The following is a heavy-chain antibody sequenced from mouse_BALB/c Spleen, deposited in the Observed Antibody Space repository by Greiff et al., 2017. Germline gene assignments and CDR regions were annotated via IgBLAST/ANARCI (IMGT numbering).Heavy chain of an antibody. CDR2: IWAGGST. CDR1: GFSLTSYG. J-gene: IGHJ4*01. Sequence: VKLMESGPGLVAPSQSLSITCTVSGFSLTSYGVHWVRQPPGKGLEWLGVIWAGGSTNYNSALMSRLSISKDNSKSQVFLKMNSLQTDDTAMYYCARGDYGYDADAMDYWGQGTSVTVSS. V-gene: IGHV2-9*02. CDR3: ARGDYGYDADAMDY. D-gene: IGHD2-2*01.